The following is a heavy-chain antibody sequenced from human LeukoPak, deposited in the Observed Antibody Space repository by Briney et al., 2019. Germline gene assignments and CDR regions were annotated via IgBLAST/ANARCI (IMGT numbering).Heavy chain of an antibody. D-gene: IGHD3/OR15-3a*01. J-gene: IGHJ6*02. V-gene: IGHV4-39*01. CDR2: IYYSGST. CDR1: SDSIISSSHY. CDR3: ARHWTGYYYYGMDV. Sequence: PSETLSLTCTVFSDSIISSSHYWGWIRQPPGKGLEWIGSIYYSGSTHFNPSLQSRVTMSVDASKNQFSLKLSSVTAADTAGYYCARHWTGYYYYGMDVWGQGTTVTVSS.